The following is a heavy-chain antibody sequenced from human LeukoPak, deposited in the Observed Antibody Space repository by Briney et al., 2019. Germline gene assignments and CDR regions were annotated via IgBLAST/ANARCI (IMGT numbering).Heavy chain of an antibody. CDR2: IKSDGSDI. Sequence: GGSLRLSCAASGFPFSTFWMHWVRQAPGKGMVWVARIKSDGSDITYADSVKGRFSISRDNAKNTLYLQMNSLRAEDTAVYYWTCDRVYYGFDLWGQGTTVTVS. CDR1: GFPFSTFW. V-gene: IGHV3-74*01. J-gene: IGHJ6*02. CDR3: TCDRVYYGFDL.